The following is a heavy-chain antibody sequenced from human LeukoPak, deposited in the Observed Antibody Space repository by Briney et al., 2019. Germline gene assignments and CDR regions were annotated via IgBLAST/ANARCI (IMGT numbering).Heavy chain of an antibody. J-gene: IGHJ5*02. V-gene: IGHV3-21*01. CDR1: GFTFSSYS. Sequence: GGSLRLSCAASGFTFSSYSMTWVRQAPGKGLEWVSSISSSSSYIYYADSVKGRFTISRDNAKNSLYLQMNSLRAEDTAVYYCARDQGPYYDFWSGYYPHWFDPWGQGTLVTVSS. CDR2: ISSSSSYI. D-gene: IGHD3-3*01. CDR3: ARDQGPYYDFWSGYYPHWFDP.